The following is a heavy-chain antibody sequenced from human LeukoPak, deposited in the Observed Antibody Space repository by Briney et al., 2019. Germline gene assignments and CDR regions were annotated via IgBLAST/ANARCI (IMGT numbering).Heavy chain of an antibody. Sequence: ASVKVSCKASGGTFSNYAINWVRQAPGQWLEWMGGIIPIFGKANYAQKFHGRVTITADESTGTAYMGLSSLRSEDTAVYYCARGWLAETTVVTPYNYWGRGTLVSVSS. CDR3: ARGWLAETTVVTPYNY. CDR2: IIPIFGKA. D-gene: IGHD4-23*01. J-gene: IGHJ4*02. V-gene: IGHV1-69*13. CDR1: GGTFSNYA.